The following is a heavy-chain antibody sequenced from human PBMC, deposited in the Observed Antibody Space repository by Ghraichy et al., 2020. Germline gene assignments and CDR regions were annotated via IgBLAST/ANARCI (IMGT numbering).Heavy chain of an antibody. CDR3: ASSGIRASAFDP. D-gene: IGHD1-14*01. J-gene: IGHJ5*02. Sequence: SETLSLTCSVFGVSMTSYYWNWIRQPPGKGLEWIGYIYYTGSTSYSSSLESRVTMSVDTSKNQFSLTLTSVTAADTAVYYCASSGIRASAFDPWGQGTLVTVSS. V-gene: IGHV4-59*01. CDR2: IYYTGST. CDR1: GVSMTSYY.